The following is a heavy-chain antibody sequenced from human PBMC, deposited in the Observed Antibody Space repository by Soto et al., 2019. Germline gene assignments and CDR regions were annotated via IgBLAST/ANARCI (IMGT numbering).Heavy chain of an antibody. V-gene: IGHV4-4*02. J-gene: IGHJ6*02. CDR2: IYHSGST. CDR3: ARTLHTGGYYYYGMDV. Sequence: QVQLQESGPGLVKPSGTLSLTCAVSGGSISSSNWWSWVRQPPGKGLEWIGEIYHSGSTNYNPSLECRATVSVDQAKSQCSLKLRSVTAADTAVYYCARTLHTGGYYYYGMDVWGQGTTVTVSS. CDR1: GGSISSSNW. D-gene: IGHD1-26*01.